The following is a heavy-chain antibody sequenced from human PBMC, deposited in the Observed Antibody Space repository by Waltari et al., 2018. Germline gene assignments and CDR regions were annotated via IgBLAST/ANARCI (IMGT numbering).Heavy chain of an antibody. CDR1: GFTFSRYW. CDR2: INSDGSST. CDR3: ARVATKTYSSPVPGRPYYYGMDV. D-gene: IGHD6-19*01. J-gene: IGHJ6*02. Sequence: EEQLVESGGGLAQPGESLRLSCAASGFTFSRYWMDCVRQAPGRGLVWVSRINSDGSSTTYADSVKGRFTISRDNAKNTLYVQMNRLRAEDTAVYYCARVATKTYSSPVPGRPYYYGMDVWGQGTTVTVSS. V-gene: IGHV3-74*01.